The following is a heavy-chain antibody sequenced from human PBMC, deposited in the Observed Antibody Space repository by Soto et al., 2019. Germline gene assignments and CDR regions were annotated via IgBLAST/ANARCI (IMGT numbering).Heavy chain of an antibody. D-gene: IGHD5-18*01. CDR1: GGSISSGGYY. Sequence: QVQLQESGPGLVKPSQTLSLTCTVSGGSISSGGYYWSWIRQHPGKGLEWIGYIYYSGSTYYNPSLKGRVTISVATAKNQFSLKLSSVTAADTAVYYCARDVRGYSYGPRGWFDPWGQGTLVTVSS. V-gene: IGHV4-31*03. J-gene: IGHJ5*02. CDR2: IYYSGST. CDR3: ARDVRGYSYGPRGWFDP.